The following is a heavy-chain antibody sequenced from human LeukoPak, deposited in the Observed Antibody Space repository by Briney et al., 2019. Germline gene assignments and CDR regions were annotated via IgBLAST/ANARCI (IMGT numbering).Heavy chain of an antibody. D-gene: IGHD5-18*01. V-gene: IGHV1-2*02. CDR1: GYTFTGYY. CDR3: ARGYLRAGYYYYMDV. CDR2: INPNSGGT. J-gene: IGHJ6*03. Sequence: EASVKVSCKASGYTFTGYYMHWVRQAPGQGLEWMGWINPNSGGTNYAQKFQGRVTMTRDTSISTAYMELSRLRSDDTAVYYCARGYLRAGYYYYMDVWGKGTTVTVSS.